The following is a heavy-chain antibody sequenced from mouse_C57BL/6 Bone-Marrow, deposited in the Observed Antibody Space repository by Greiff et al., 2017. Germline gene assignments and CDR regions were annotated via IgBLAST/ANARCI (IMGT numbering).Heavy chain of an antibody. D-gene: IGHD2-5*01. Sequence: EVQRVESGEGLVKPGGSLKLSCAASGFTFSSYAMSWVRQTPEKRLAWVAYISSGGDYIYYADTVKGRFTISRDNARNTLYLQMSSVKSEDTAMYYCTREGNSNPYAMDYWGQGTSVTVSS. V-gene: IGHV5-9-1*02. CDR2: ISSGGDYI. J-gene: IGHJ4*01. CDR1: GFTFSSYA. CDR3: TREGNSNPYAMDY.